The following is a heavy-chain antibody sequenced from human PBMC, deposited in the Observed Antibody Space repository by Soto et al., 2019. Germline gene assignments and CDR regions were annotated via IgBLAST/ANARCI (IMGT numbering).Heavy chain of an antibody. CDR2: IFHSGRT. Sequence: SETLSLTCSVSRGSMTNDYYYWGWVRQRPGKGLEWIGHIFHSGRTYYNPSLKSRLSIGVDTSINRFSLNLNSLTAADTAVYYCARWVEVSLDYFDSWG. J-gene: IGHJ4*01. D-gene: IGHD1-1*01. CDR1: RGSMTNDYYY. V-gene: IGHV4-31*03. CDR3: ARWVEVSLDYFDS.